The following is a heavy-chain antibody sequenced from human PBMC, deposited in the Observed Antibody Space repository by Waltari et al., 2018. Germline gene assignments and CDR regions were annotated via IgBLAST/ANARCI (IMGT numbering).Heavy chain of an antibody. Sequence: QVQLVQSGAEVKKPGASVKVSCKASGYTFTSYGISWVRPAPGQGLEWMGWIMAYNGNTNYAQKLQGRVTMTTYTTTRTAYMELRGLRADETAVYYVARERTHYGNSEIDYGGQGTLVTVAA. CDR2: IMAYNGNT. CDR3: ARERTHYGNSEIDY. V-gene: IGHV1-18*01. CDR1: GYTFTSYG. J-gene: IGHJ4*02. D-gene: IGHD4-17*01.